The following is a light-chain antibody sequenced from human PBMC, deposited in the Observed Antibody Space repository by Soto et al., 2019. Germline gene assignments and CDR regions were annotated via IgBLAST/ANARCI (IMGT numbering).Light chain of an antibody. CDR3: QQYNDYPYT. V-gene: IGKV1-5*03. J-gene: IGKJ2*01. CDR1: QSISSW. Sequence: DIQMTQSPSTLSESVGDSVTITCRARQSISSWLAWYQQKPGKAPILLIYKASTLESGVPSRFSGSGCGTEFTLAISSLQPDDFATDYCQQYNDYPYTVGEGTKLEIK. CDR2: KAS.